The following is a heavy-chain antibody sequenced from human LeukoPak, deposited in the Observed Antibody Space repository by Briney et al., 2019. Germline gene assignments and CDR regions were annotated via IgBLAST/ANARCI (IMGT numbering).Heavy chain of an antibody. V-gene: IGHV4-34*01. CDR2: INHSGST. CDR1: GGSFSGYY. CDR3: ARGRMAARYYYYYMDV. D-gene: IGHD6-6*01. J-gene: IGHJ6*03. Sequence: PSETLSLTCAVYGGSFSGYYWSWIRQPPGKGLEWIGEINHSGSTNYNPSLKSRVTISVDTSKNHFSLKLSSVTAADTAVYYCARGRMAARYYYYYMDVWGKGTTVTVSS.